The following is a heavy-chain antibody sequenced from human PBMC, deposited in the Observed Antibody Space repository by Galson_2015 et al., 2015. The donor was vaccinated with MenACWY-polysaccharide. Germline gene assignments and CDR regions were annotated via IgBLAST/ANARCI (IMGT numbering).Heavy chain of an antibody. Sequence: SLRLSCAASGSTFSNYQMNWIRQAPGKGLEWLSYSSSGGFASSYADSVKGRFTISRDNAKSSLFLQMDSLRAEDTAVYYCARSFSNIRQFDLWGQGTLVTVAS. J-gene: IGHJ4*02. CDR1: GSTFSNYQ. V-gene: IGHV3-48*03. CDR2: SSSGGFAS. D-gene: IGHD4-11*01. CDR3: ARSFSNIRQFDL.